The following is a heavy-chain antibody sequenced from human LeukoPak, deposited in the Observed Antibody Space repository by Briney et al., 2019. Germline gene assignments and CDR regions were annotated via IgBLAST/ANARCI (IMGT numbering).Heavy chain of an antibody. D-gene: IGHD3-9*01. Sequence: SETLSLTCTVSGGSISSGGYYWSWIRQPPGKGLEWIGYIYYSGSTYYNPSLKSRVTISVDTSKNQFSLKLSSVTAADTAVYYCARESLTSYYYYGMDVWGKGTTVTVSS. V-gene: IGHV4-30-4*01. CDR2: IYYSGST. CDR3: ARESLTSYYYYGMDV. CDR1: GGSISSGGYY. J-gene: IGHJ6*04.